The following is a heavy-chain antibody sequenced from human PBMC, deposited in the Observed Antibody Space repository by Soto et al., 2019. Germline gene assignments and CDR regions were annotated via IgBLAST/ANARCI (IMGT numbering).Heavy chain of an antibody. CDR2: IIWNSDSI. V-gene: IGHV3-9*01. D-gene: IGHD3-3*01. CDR3: TQVGGLYDFWSGPLHFDL. J-gene: IGHJ4*02. CDR1: GFIFDDFA. Sequence: EAQLGESGGGFVQPGRSLRLSCAGSGFIFDDFAIHWVRQAPGKGLEWVSGIIWNSDSIGYADSVKGRFTISRDNAKNTLYLQMNSLRVEDTALYYCTQVGGLYDFWSGPLHFDLWGQGTLVTVYS.